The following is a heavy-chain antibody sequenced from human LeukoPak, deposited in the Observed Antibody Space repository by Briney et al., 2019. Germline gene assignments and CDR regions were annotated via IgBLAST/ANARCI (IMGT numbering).Heavy chain of an antibody. CDR2: IYTSGST. CDR3: ASQVHSSGDDAFDI. CDR1: GGSISSGSYY. Sequence: SSETLSLTCTVSGGSISSGSYYWSWIRQPAGKGLEWIGRIYTSGSTNYNPSLKSRVTISVDTSKNQFSLKLSSVTAADTAVYYCASQVHSSGDDAFDIWGQGTMVTVSS. V-gene: IGHV4-61*02. J-gene: IGHJ3*02. D-gene: IGHD3-10*01.